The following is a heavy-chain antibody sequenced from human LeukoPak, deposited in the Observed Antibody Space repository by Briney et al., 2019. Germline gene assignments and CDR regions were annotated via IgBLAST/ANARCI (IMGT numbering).Heavy chain of an antibody. CDR1: GYTFTRSA. CDR2: INTNTGNP. Sequence: GASVKVSCKASGYTFTRSAMNWVRQAPGQGLEWMGWINTNTGNPTYAQGFTGRFVFSLDTSVSTAYLQISSLKAEDTALYFCARDFLELLSDYWGQGTLVSVSS. J-gene: IGHJ4*02. CDR3: ARDFLELLSDY. D-gene: IGHD1-7*01. V-gene: IGHV7-4-1*02.